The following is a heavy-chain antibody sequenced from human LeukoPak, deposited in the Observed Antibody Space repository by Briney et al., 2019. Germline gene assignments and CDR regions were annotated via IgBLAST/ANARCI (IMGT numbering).Heavy chain of an antibody. J-gene: IGHJ4*02. CDR2: IYENGGTT. V-gene: IGHV3-23*01. D-gene: IGHD2-21*01. Sequence: GGSLRLSCVGSGFTFRSHAMSWVRQAPEKGLEFVSGIYENGGTTYYTDSVKGRFSISRDNSKNTLYLQMDSLRGEDTAVYYCAKDFRIGYSAHFDYWGQGALVTVSS. CDR1: GFTFRSHA. CDR3: AKDFRIGYSAHFDY.